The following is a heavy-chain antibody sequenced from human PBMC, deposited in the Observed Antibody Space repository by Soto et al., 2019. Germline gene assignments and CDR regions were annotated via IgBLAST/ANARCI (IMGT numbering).Heavy chain of an antibody. V-gene: IGHV3-33*01. CDR3: ARDRAGAVGGSGDYYFDMDV. D-gene: IGHD2-15*01. CDR1: GFSFSDYG. Sequence: QVQLVESGGGVVQPGGSLRLSCAASGFSFSDYGMHWVRQAPNKGLEWVAVIWYDGSNKFYLESVKGRFTISRDNSKNTLYLQMNRLRDEDTALYYCARDRAGAVGGSGDYYFDMDVWGQGTTVIVSS. J-gene: IGHJ6*01. CDR2: IWYDGSNK.